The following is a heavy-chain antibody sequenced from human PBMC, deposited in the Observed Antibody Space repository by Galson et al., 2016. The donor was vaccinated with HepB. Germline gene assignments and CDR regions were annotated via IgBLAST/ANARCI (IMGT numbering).Heavy chain of an antibody. Sequence: SLRLSCAASGIRFDDYAMHWVRQRPGKGLEWVSGISWNSATIGYADSVKGRFAISRDNAKDSLYLQMTTLRPEDTAFYYCVKDISAITMDRGVTHFDSWGQGTLVTVSS. J-gene: IGHJ4*02. CDR2: ISWNSATI. D-gene: IGHD3-10*01. V-gene: IGHV3-9*01. CDR1: GIRFDDYA. CDR3: VKDISAITMDRGVTHFDS.